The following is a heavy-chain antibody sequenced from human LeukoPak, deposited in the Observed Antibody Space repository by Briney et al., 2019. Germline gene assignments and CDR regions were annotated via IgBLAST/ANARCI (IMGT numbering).Heavy chain of an antibody. D-gene: IGHD6-19*01. V-gene: IGHV1-2*02. J-gene: IGHJ4*02. CDR3: AREKPAVPGTYFDY. CDR2: IKPNGGGT. Sequence: GASVKVSCKSSGYTFIDSYIHWVRQAPGQGLEWMGWIKPNGGGTQYAQKFQDRVTMTRDTSVSSTYMKLSGLRSDDTAVYYCAREKPAVPGTYFDYWGQGSLVTVSS. CDR1: GYTFIDSY.